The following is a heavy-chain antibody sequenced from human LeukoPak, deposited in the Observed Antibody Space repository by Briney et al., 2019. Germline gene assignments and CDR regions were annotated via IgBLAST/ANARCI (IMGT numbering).Heavy chain of an antibody. CDR2: ISAYNGNT. D-gene: IGHD6-19*01. CDR3: ARSPSLDIAVAGTVDY. Sequence: ASVKVSCKASGYTFTSYGISWVRQAPGQGLEWMGWISAYNGNTNYAQKLQGRVTMTTDTSTSTAYMELRSLRSDDTAVYYCARSPSLDIAVAGTVDYWGQGTLVTVSS. CDR1: GYTFTSYG. V-gene: IGHV1-18*01. J-gene: IGHJ4*02.